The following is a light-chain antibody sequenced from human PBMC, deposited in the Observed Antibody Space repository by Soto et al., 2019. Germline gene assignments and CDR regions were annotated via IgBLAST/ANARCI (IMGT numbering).Light chain of an antibody. CDR3: QQTYNTPHT. J-gene: IGKJ1*01. Sequence: DIQMTQSPSSLSASVGDRVTITCRASQSISSYLNWYQQKPGKAPKLLIYAASTLQSGVPSRFSGSGSGTDFTLTISSLQPEDFAIFYCQQTYNTPHTFGQGTKVEIK. CDR1: QSISSY. CDR2: AAS. V-gene: IGKV1-39*01.